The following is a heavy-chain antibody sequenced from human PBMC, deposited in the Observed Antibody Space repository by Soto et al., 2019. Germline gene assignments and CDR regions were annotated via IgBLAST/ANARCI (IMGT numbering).Heavy chain of an antibody. CDR3: ARATYYYDSSGLQTSLFDY. Sequence: QVQLQESGPGLVKPSQTLSLTCTVSGDSISSGGYYWSWIRQHPGKVLEWIGYIYYSGSTYYNPYLQSRVTISVDTSKNQLSLKLRSVTAADTAVYYCARATYYYDSSGLQTSLFDYWGQGSLVTVSS. CDR1: GDSISSGGYY. CDR2: IYYSGST. J-gene: IGHJ4*02. V-gene: IGHV4-31*03. D-gene: IGHD3-22*01.